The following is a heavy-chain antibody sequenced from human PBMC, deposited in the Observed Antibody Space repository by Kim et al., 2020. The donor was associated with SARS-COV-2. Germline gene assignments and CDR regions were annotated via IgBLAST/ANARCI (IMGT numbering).Heavy chain of an antibody. CDR2: VIAHSGDT. Sequence: ASVKVSCKPSSNTFNSFAINWVRQAPGQGLEWIGWVIAHSGDTKYARRVQGRVTMTIETSTTTAYMELRSLTSDDTAIYYCASMEVDGTSSTNWLDPWGQGTLVTVSS. CDR3: ASMEVDGTSSTNWLDP. V-gene: IGHV1-18*04. J-gene: IGHJ5*02. D-gene: IGHD6-19*01. CDR1: SNTFNSFA.